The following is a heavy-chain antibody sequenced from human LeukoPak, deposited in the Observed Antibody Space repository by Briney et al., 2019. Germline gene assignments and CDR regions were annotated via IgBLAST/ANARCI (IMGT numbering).Heavy chain of an antibody. J-gene: IGHJ2*01. D-gene: IGHD3-3*01. CDR2: ISSSSSSSSI. Sequence: GGSLRLSCAASGFTFSSYSMSWVRQAPGKGLEWVSYISSSSSSSSIYYADSVKGRFTISRDNAKNSLYLQMNSLRAEDTAVYYCARGRDFWHFDLWGRGTLVTVSS. CDR3: ARGRDFWHFDL. CDR1: GFTFSSYS. V-gene: IGHV3-48*04.